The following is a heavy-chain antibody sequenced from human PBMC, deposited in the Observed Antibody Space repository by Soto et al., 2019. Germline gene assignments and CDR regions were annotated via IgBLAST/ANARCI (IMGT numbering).Heavy chain of an antibody. D-gene: IGHD6-19*01. V-gene: IGHV4-39*01. CDR1: GGSISSSSYY. J-gene: IGHJ4*02. CDR3: ARIFARSGWLFDH. Sequence: SETLSLTCTVSGGSISSSSYYWGWIRQPPGKGLEWIGSIYYSGSTHYNQSLKSRVTISVDTSKNQFSLKLTSVTAADMALFYCARIFARSGWLFDHCGQGALVTVSS. CDR2: IYYSGST.